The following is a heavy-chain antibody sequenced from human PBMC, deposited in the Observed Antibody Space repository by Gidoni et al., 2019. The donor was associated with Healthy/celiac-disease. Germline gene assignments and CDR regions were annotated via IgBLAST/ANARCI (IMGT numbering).Heavy chain of an antibody. J-gene: IGHJ4*02. CDR1: AASIIRYY. V-gene: IGHV4-59*01. D-gene: IGHD3-10*01. CDR2: IYYSGCT. Sequence: QVQLQGSGPGLVMPSATLSLTCSVPAASIIRYYSSWIRPPPGKGLEWIGYIYYSGCTNYNPSLKSRVTISVDTSKNQFSLKLSSVTAADTAVYYCARMLWFGTTYYFDYWGQGTLVTVSS. CDR3: ARMLWFGTTYYFDY.